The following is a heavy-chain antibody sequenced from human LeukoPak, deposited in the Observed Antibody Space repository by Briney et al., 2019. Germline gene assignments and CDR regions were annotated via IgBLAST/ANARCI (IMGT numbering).Heavy chain of an antibody. D-gene: IGHD3-22*01. CDR3: ARTYYYDSSGYSTFGNYFDY. CDR2: IKQDGSEK. CDR1: GFTFSSYW. V-gene: IGHV3-7*01. Sequence: GGSLRLSCVASGFTFSSYWMSWVRQAPGKGLEWVANIKQDGSEKYYVDSVKGRFTISRDNAKNSLYLQMNSLRAEDTAVYYCARTYYYDSSGYSTFGNYFDYWGQGTLVTVSS. J-gene: IGHJ4*02.